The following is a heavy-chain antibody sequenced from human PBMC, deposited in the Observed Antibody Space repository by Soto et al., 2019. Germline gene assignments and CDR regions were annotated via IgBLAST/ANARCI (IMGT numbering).Heavy chain of an antibody. CDR3: AKGFGISWQYYLDY. Sequence: EVQLLESGGGLVQPGGSLRLSCAASGFSFASYAMNWVRQAPGKGLEWVSGIRGSGGSTYYADSVKGRFTISRDNSKNTLYLQLSSLRVEDTAVYSCAKGFGISWQYYLDYWGQGTLVTVSS. CDR1: GFSFASYA. J-gene: IGHJ4*02. D-gene: IGHD3-10*01. V-gene: IGHV3-23*01. CDR2: IRGSGGST.